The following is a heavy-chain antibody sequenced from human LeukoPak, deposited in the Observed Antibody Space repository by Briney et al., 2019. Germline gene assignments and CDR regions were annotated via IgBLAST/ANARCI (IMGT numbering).Heavy chain of an antibody. D-gene: IGHD1-14*01. Sequence: GASVKVSCKASGYTFTSYDVNWVRQATGQGLEWMGWMNPNSGNTGYAQKFQGRVTITRNTSISTAYMELSSLRSEDTAVYYCARAGRKAGAFDIWGRGTMVTVSS. J-gene: IGHJ3*02. V-gene: IGHV1-8*03. CDR3: ARAGRKAGAFDI. CDR2: MNPNSGNT. CDR1: GYTFTSYD.